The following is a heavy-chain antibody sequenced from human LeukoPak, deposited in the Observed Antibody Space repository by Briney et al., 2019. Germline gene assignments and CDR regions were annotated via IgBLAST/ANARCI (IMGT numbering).Heavy chain of an antibody. CDR1: GFTFSSYA. V-gene: IGHV3-30*04. D-gene: IGHD6-19*01. CDR2: ISYDGSNK. Sequence: TGGSLRLSCAASGFTFSSYAMHWVRQAPGKGLEWVAVISYDGSNKYYADSVKGRFTTSRDNAKNTLYLQMNSLRAEDTALYYCAKDRTGYSSGGAYSHWGQGTLVTVSS. CDR3: AKDRTGYSSGGAYSH. J-gene: IGHJ4*02.